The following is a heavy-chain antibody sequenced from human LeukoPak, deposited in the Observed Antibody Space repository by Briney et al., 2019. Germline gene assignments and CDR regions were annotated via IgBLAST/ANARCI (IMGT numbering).Heavy chain of an antibody. CDR1: GGSISSSSYY. D-gene: IGHD1-1*01. J-gene: IGHJ3*02. CDR2: IYYSGST. V-gene: IGHV4-39*01. CDR3: ARVGFIERLPRAFDI. Sequence: SETLSLTCTVSGGSISSSSYYWGWIRQPPGKGLEWIGSIYYSGSTYYNPSLKSRVTISVDTSKNQFSLKLSSVTAADTAVYYCARVGFIERLPRAFDIWGQGTMVTVSS.